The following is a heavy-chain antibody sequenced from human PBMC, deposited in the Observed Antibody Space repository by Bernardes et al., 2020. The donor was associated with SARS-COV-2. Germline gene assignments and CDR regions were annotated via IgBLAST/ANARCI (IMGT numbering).Heavy chain of an antibody. J-gene: IGHJ5*02. CDR2: ISGSGGST. CDR1: GFTFSNYD. V-gene: IGHV3-23*01. Sequence: GGSLRLSCAASGFTFSNYDINWVRQAPGRGLEWVSVISGSGGSTDYADSVKGRFTISRDNAKNTLYLQMDNLRTEDTAVYYCAKDLSINSYKWLDPWGQGTLVTVSS. CDR3: AKDLSINSYKWLDP. D-gene: IGHD6-6*01.